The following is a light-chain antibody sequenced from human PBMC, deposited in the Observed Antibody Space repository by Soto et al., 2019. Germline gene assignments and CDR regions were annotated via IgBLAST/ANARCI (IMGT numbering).Light chain of an antibody. CDR3: QQSYSIPLT. J-gene: IGKJ4*01. V-gene: IGKV1-39*01. CDR1: QSISNY. CDR2: AAY. Sequence: DIQMTQSPSSLSTSLEDRVTITCRASQSISNYLNWYQQKPGKAPKLLIYAAYSLQSGVPSRFSGRGSGTDFTLTISNLQPEDFATYYCQQSYSIPLTFGGGTKVEIK.